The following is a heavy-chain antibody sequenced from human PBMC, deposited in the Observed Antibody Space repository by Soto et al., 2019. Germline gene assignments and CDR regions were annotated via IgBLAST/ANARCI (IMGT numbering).Heavy chain of an antibody. Sequence: EVQLLESGGGLVQPGGSLILSCAASGFTFSSYAMSWVRQAPGKGLEWVSAISGSGGSTYYADSVKGRFTISRDNSKNTLYLQMNSLRAEDTAVYYCAKGTERFLEWPLTHGMDVWGQGTTVTVSS. CDR2: ISGSGGST. V-gene: IGHV3-23*01. CDR1: GFTFSSYA. D-gene: IGHD3-3*01. J-gene: IGHJ6*02. CDR3: AKGTERFLEWPLTHGMDV.